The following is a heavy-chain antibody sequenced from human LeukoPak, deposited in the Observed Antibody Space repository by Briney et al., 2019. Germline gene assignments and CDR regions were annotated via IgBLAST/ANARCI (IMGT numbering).Heavy chain of an antibody. CDR1: AGTFSSYA. CDR2: TIPIFGTA. J-gene: IGHJ4*02. Sequence: ASVKVSFKSSAGTFSSYAISWVRQAPAQGHEWMGMTIPIFGTANYAQKFQGRVTITTDESTSTDYMELSSLRSEDTAVYYCARDPLADWGNHDYWGQGTLVTVSS. CDR3: ARDPLADWGNHDY. D-gene: IGHD7-27*01. V-gene: IGHV1-69*05.